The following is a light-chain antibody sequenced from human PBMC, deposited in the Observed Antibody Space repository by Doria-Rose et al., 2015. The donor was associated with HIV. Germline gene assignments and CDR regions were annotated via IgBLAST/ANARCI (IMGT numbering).Light chain of an antibody. CDR3: HQYGTSWT. CDR1: QSFSSTY. J-gene: IGKJ1*01. Sequence: IVLTQSPGTLSLSPGERATLSCRASQSFSSTYLAWYQQKPGQAPSLLIHDGSTRATGIPDRFSASGSGTDSTLTINRLEPEDFALYYCHQYGTSWTFGQGTKVEI. V-gene: IGKV3-20*01. CDR2: DGS.